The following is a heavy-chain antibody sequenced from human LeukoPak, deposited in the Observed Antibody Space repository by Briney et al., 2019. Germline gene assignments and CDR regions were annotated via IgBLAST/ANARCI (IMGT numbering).Heavy chain of an antibody. V-gene: IGHV3-21*01. Sequence: GGSLRLSCAASGFTFSSYCMNWVRQAPGKGLEWGSSIRSSSSYIHYAESVKGRFNISSDNAKNSLYGQKHSLRAEDTAVYYCARDLTRSGMDVWGQGTTVTVSS. CDR3: ARDLTRSGMDV. CDR1: GFTFSSYC. J-gene: IGHJ6*02. CDR2: IRSSSSYI.